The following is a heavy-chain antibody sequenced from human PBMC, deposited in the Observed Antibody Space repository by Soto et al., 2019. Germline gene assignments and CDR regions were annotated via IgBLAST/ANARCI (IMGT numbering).Heavy chain of an antibody. CDR1: GFILNNYA. D-gene: IGHD1-26*01. J-gene: IGHJ4*03. V-gene: IGHV3-23*01. CDR2: IGGTDGDSDGVP. CDR3: VKRGRNREAFDS. Sequence: VQLLESGGDLVQPGGSLRLSCVASGFILNNYAMSWVRQAPGKGLEWVSTIGGTDGDSDGVPWYEDSVKGRCSISRDSTTSNMFLLRENLRAEDSDLYFCVKRGRNREAFDSWGQGTPVGISS.